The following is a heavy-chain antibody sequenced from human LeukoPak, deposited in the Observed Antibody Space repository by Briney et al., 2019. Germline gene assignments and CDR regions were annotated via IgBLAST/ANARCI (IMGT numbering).Heavy chain of an antibody. D-gene: IGHD2-15*01. V-gene: IGHV3-33*01. CDR1: GFTFSSYG. J-gene: IGHJ6*03. CDR2: IWYDGSNK. CDR3: ARVAATGVSRYYYYYMDV. Sequence: GGSLRLSCAASGFTFSSYGMHWVRQAPGKGLEWVAVIWYDGSNKYYADSVKGRFTISRDNSKNTLYLQVNSLRAEDMAVYYCARVAATGVSRYYYYYMDVWGKGTTVTVSS.